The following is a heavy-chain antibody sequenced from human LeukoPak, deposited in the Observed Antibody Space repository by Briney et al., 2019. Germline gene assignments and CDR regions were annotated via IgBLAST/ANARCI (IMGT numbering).Heavy chain of an antibody. J-gene: IGHJ4*02. V-gene: IGHV3-48*03. CDR2: ISDVGTT. Sequence: PGGSLRLSCTTSGFTFRSYEMSWVRQAPGKGLEWVSYISDVGTTYYADSVKGRFIISRGNAKNSLFLQMNSLRAEDTAVYFCARENSGYDGGFDYWGQGTLVTVSS. CDR1: GFTFRSYE. CDR3: ARENSGYDGGFDY. D-gene: IGHD5-12*01.